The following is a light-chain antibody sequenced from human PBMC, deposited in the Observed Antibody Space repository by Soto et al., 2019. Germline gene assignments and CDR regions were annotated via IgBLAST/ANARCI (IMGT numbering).Light chain of an antibody. CDR3: QHYNDWPVYT. CDR1: QNVHSN. J-gene: IGKJ2*01. V-gene: IGKV3-15*01. Sequence: EIVMTQSPGTLSVSPGGRATLSCTASQNVHSNLAWYQHKPGQAPRLLIYAATTRVTGVPARISGSGSGTDFTLTIDSLQSEDFAVYFCQHYNDWPVYTFGLGTKVEI. CDR2: AAT.